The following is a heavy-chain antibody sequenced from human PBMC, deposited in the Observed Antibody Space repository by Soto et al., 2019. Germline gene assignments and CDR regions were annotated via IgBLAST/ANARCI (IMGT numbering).Heavy chain of an antibody. Sequence: SETLSLTCTVYGGPISSSYWSWIRQPPGKGLEWIGYIYYRGNTNYNPSLKSRVTISLDTSKNQFSLKLSSVTAADTAVYYCAIHPGYYDILTGYSTYYFDYWGQGILVT. D-gene: IGHD3-9*01. CDR1: GGPISSSY. CDR2: IYYRGNT. J-gene: IGHJ4*02. CDR3: AIHPGYYDILTGYSTYYFDY. V-gene: IGHV4-59*08.